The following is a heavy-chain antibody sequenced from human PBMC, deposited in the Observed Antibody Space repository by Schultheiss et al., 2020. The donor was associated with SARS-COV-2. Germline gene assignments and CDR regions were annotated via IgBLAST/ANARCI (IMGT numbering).Heavy chain of an antibody. CDR3: ARDLYVGAISDY. V-gene: IGHV3-7*01. Sequence: GGSLRLSCTASGFTFGDYAMSWFRQAPGKGLEWVANIKEDGSEKHYADSVKGRFTISRDNAKNSLYLQMNSLRAEDTAVYYCARDLYVGAISDYWGQGTLVTVSS. J-gene: IGHJ4*02. CDR1: GFTFGDYA. CDR2: IKEDGSEK. D-gene: IGHD1-26*01.